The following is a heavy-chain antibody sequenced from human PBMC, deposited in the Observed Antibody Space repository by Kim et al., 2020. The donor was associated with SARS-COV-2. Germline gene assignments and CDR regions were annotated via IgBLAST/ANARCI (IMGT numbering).Heavy chain of an antibody. CDR1: GYTFTSYY. D-gene: IGHD6-6*01. CDR2: INPSGGST. CDR3: ARVFGYSSSSTSYYYYGMDV. J-gene: IGHJ6*02. Sequence: ASVKVSCKASGYTFTSYYMHWVRQAPGQGLEWMGIINPSGGSTSYAQKFQGRVTMTRDTSTSTVYMELSSLRSEDTAVYYCARVFGYSSSSTSYYYYGMDVWGQGTTVTVSS. V-gene: IGHV1-46*01.